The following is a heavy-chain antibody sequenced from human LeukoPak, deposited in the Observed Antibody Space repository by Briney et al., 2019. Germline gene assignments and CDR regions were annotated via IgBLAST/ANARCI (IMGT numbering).Heavy chain of an antibody. V-gene: IGHV1-69*06. CDR2: IIPIFGTA. D-gene: IGHD3-22*01. CDR1: GGTFSSYA. CDR3: ARDEEIVVVITTKFDY. J-gene: IGHJ4*02. Sequence: ASVKVSCKASGGTFSSYAISWVRQAPRQGLEWMGRIIPIFGTANYAQKFQGRVTITADKSTSTAYMELSSLRSEDTAVYYCARDEEIVVVITTKFDYWGQGTLVTVSS.